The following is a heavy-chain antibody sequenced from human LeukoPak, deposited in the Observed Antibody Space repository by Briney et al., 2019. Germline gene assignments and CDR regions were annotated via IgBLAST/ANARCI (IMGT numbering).Heavy chain of an antibody. CDR3: ARDNWNYLVNWCYP. J-gene: IGHJ5*02. D-gene: IGHD1-7*01. CDR1: GGTFSSYA. CDR2: INPIFGTA. V-gene: IGHV1-69*05. Sequence: SVKVYCKASGGTFSSYAISWVRQAPGQGLEWMGGINPIFGTANYAQKFQGRVTITTDESTSTAYMELSSLRSEDTAVYYCARDNWNYLVNWCYPWGQGTLVTVSS.